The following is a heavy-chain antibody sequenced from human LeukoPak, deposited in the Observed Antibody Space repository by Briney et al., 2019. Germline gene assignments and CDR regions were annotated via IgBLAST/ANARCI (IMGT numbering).Heavy chain of an antibody. CDR2: TSGGGESD. Sequence: GGCLRLSCAASGFTFTSYAMSWVRQTPGKGLEWVASTSGGGESDYYADSVKGRFTVSRDKSKNTLYVQMNSLRADDTAVYYCTKDASYARENDNSGFFIDWGQGTLVTVSS. CDR3: TKDASYARENDNSGFFID. D-gene: IGHD3-22*01. CDR1: GFTFTSYA. J-gene: IGHJ4*02. V-gene: IGHV3-23*01.